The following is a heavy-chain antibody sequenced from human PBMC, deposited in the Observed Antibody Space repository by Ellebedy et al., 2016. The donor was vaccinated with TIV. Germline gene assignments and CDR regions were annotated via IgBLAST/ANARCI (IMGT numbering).Heavy chain of an antibody. Sequence: GESLKISCVASGFTFSDYWMSWVRQAPGKGPEWVANIKQDGGERYYVDSVKGRFIISRDNAKNSLDLQMNSLRAEDTAVYYCARDKIEGPTHYDYWGQGILVTVSS. CDR1: GFTFSDYW. CDR2: IKQDGGER. D-gene: IGHD1-26*01. V-gene: IGHV3-7*01. J-gene: IGHJ4*02. CDR3: ARDKIEGPTHYDY.